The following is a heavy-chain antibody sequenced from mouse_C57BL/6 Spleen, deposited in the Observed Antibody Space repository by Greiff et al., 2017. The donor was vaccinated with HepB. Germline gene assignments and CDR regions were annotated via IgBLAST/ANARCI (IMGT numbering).Heavy chain of an antibody. D-gene: IGHD1-1*01. CDR3: ASLINYYGSSYGYFDV. V-gene: IGHV3-6*01. CDR2: ISYDGSN. J-gene: IGHJ1*03. Sequence: EVQLQESGPGLVKPSQSLSLTCSVTGYSITSGYYWNWIRQFPGNKLEWMGYISYDGSNNYNPSLKNRISLTRDTSKNKFFLKLNSVTTEDTATYYCASLINYYGSSYGYFDVWGTGTTVTVSS. CDR1: GYSITSGYY.